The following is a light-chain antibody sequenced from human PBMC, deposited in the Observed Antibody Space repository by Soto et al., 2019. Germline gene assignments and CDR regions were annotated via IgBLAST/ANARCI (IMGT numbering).Light chain of an antibody. J-gene: IGKJ1*01. Sequence: IVFTQSPSTLSLSPGKRATLSCRASQNISNYLIWYQQKPGQAPRLLIYDVSNRATGIPVRFSGSGSGTDFTLTISSLEPEDFAVYYCQQRSNWPRTFGQGTKVDIK. CDR1: QNISNY. V-gene: IGKV3-11*01. CDR3: QQRSNWPRT. CDR2: DVS.